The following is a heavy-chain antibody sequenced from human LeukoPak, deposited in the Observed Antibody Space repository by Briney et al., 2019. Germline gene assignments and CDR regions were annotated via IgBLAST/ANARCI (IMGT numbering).Heavy chain of an antibody. Sequence: GGSLRLSCAASGFTFSDYYMSWIRQAPGKGLEWVSYISSSGNTIYYADSVKGRFTISRDNAKNSLYLQMNSLRAEDTAVYFCARGGRLRYFDWLSARRIPHLDYWGQGTLVTVSS. V-gene: IGHV3-11*01. CDR2: ISSSGNTI. J-gene: IGHJ4*02. D-gene: IGHD3-9*01. CDR3: ARGGRLRYFDWLSARRIPHLDY. CDR1: GFTFSDYY.